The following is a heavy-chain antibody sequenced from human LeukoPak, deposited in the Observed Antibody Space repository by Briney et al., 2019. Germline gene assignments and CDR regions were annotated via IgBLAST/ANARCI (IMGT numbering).Heavy chain of an antibody. CDR3: ARVFTIFGVVSTPDY. CDR2: ISAYNGNT. Sequence: ASVKVSCKASGYTFTSYGISWLRQAPEQGLEWMGWISAYNGNTNYAQKLQGRVTMTTDTSTSTAYMELRSLRSDDTAVYYCARVFTIFGVVSTPDYWGQGTLVTVSS. D-gene: IGHD3-3*01. CDR1: GYTFTSYG. J-gene: IGHJ4*02. V-gene: IGHV1-18*01.